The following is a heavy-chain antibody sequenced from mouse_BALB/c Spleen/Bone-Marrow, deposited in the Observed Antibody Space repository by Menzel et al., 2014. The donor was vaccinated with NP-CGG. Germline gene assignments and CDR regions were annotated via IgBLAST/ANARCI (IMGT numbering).Heavy chain of an antibody. Sequence: QVQLQQSGPGLVAPSQSLSITCTVSGFSLTSYGVHWVRQPPGKGPEWLGVIWAGGSTNYNSALMSRLSISKDNSKSQVFLKMNSLQTDDTAMYYCARDRGDYVFAYWGQGTLVTVSA. J-gene: IGHJ3*01. CDR3: ARDRGDYVFAY. CDR1: GFSLTSYG. CDR2: IWAGGST. V-gene: IGHV2-9*02. D-gene: IGHD2-4*01.